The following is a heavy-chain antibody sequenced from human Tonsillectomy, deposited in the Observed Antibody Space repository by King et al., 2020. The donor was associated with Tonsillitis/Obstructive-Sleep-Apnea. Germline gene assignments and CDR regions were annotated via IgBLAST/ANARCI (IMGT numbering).Heavy chain of an antibody. V-gene: IGHV4-59*01. D-gene: IGHD6-13*01. CDR1: GGSISSYY. J-gene: IGHJ5*02. Sequence: QLQESGPGLVKPSETLSLTCTISGGSISSYYWSWIRPPPGKGLEWIGYIYYSGGTNYNPSLKSRVTILVETSKNQFSLKLSSVTAADTAVYYCARDRGAPAAGNLQNWFDPWGQGTLVTVSS. CDR2: IYYSGGT. CDR3: ARDRGAPAAGNLQNWFDP.